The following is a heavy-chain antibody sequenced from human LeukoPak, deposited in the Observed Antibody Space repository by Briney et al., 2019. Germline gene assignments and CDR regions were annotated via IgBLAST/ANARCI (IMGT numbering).Heavy chain of an antibody. Sequence: SVKVSCKASGGTFSSYAISWLRQAPGQGLEWMGGIIPIFGTANYAQKFQGRVTITADESTSTAYMELSSLRSEDTAVYYCARAPFNRITMVRGVIGWFDPWGQGTLVTVSS. V-gene: IGHV1-69*01. CDR3: ARAPFNRITMVRGVIGWFDP. CDR1: GGTFSSYA. D-gene: IGHD3-10*01. CDR2: IIPIFGTA. J-gene: IGHJ5*02.